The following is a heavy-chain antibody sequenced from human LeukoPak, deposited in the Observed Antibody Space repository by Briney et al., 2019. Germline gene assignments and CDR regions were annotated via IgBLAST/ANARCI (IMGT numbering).Heavy chain of an antibody. CDR3: AKDAQRGFDYSNSLEY. CDR1: GFTFSSYA. V-gene: IGHV3-33*06. J-gene: IGHJ1*01. CDR2: IWSDGTNK. Sequence: GGSLRLSCAASGFTFSSYAMHWVRQAPGKGLEWVAVIWSDGTNKYYGDSVKGRFIIYRDDSHNTVYLQMDSLGVQDTAIYYCAKDAQRGFDYSNSLEYWGQGSLGTVS. D-gene: IGHD4-11*01.